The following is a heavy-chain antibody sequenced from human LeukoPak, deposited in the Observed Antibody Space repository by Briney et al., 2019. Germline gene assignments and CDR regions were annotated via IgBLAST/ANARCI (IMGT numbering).Heavy chain of an antibody. CDR1: GFTFSSYG. D-gene: IGHD2-21*02. CDR3: TKRDITMTDTDY. V-gene: IGHV3-21*04. Sequence: GGSLRLSCAASGFTFSSYGMNWVRQAPEKGLEWVSFISSSSSYIYYADSVKGRFTISRDNAKNSLYLQMNSLRAEDTAVYYCTKRDITMTDTDYWGQGTLITVSS. CDR2: ISSSSSYI. J-gene: IGHJ4*02.